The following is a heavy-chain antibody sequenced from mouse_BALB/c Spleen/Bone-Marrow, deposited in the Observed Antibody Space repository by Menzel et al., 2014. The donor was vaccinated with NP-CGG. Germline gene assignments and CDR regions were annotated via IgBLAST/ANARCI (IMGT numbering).Heavy chain of an antibody. CDR1: GFAFSGND. CDR3: ARQRGYAYAMDY. J-gene: IGHJ4*01. Sequence: EVQLVESGGGLVKPGGFLKLSCAASGFAFSGNDMSWVRQTPEKRLEWVAYISSGGGSTYYPDTVKGRFTISRDNAKNTLYLQMDSLKSEDTAMYYCARQRGYAYAMDYWGQGTSVTVSS. CDR2: ISSGGGST. V-gene: IGHV5-12-1*01. D-gene: IGHD2-2*01.